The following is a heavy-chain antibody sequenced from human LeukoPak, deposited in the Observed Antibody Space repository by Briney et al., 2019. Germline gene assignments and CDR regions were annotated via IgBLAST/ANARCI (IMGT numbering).Heavy chain of an antibody. Sequence: GGSLRLSCAASGFTFTTYNMNWVRQAPGKGLEWVSFISSDSKIIYYADSVKGRFTVPRDNAKNSLYLQMNSLTGEDTAVYYCARNPAGIGDYWGQGTLVTVSS. V-gene: IGHV3-48*01. CDR1: GFTFTTYN. D-gene: IGHD1-26*01. J-gene: IGHJ4*02. CDR3: ARNPAGIGDY. CDR2: ISSDSKII.